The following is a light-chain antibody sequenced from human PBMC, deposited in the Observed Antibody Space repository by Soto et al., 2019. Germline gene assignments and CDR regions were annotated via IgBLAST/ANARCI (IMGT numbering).Light chain of an antibody. V-gene: IGKV3-20*01. CDR2: GAS. CDR3: QQYGDSPMYT. Sequence: EIVLTQSPGTLSSSPGERATLSCGASQSVSSSHLAWYQQKPGQAPRLLIYGASSRATGIPDRFSGSGSGTDFTLTISRLEPEDFAVYFCQQYGDSPMYTFGQGTKLEI. CDR1: QSVSSSH. J-gene: IGKJ2*01.